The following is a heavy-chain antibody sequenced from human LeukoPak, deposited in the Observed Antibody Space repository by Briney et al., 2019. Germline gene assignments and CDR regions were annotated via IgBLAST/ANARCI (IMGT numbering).Heavy chain of an antibody. CDR3: AREGGPYRPLDY. V-gene: IGHV4-4*02. J-gene: IGHJ4*02. CDR2: VNLQGST. Sequence: PSGTLSLTCGVSGVSITNTNYWTWVRQPPGKGLEWIGEVNLQGSTNYNPSLMGRVAISVDTSENHISLQLTSVTAADTAVYYCAREGGPYRPLDYWGQGTLVTVSS. CDR1: GVSITNTNY.